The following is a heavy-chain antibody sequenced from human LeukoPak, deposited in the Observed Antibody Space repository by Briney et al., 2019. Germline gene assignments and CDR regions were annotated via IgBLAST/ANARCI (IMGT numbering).Heavy chain of an antibody. CDR3: ARDRHKYYYDSSGYYLTNHYFDY. Sequence: LETLSLTCTVSGGSISSYYWSWIRQPPGKGLEWIGYIYYSGSTNYNPSLKSRVTISVDTSKNKFSLKLSPVTAATTAVYYCARDRHKYYYDSSGYYLTNHYFDYGGQGPLVTFPS. CDR2: IYYSGST. CDR1: GGSISSYY. V-gene: IGHV4-59*01. J-gene: IGHJ4*02. D-gene: IGHD3-22*01.